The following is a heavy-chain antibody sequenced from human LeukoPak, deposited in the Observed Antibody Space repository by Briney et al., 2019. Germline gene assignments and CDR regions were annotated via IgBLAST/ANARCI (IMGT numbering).Heavy chain of an antibody. V-gene: IGHV3-21*01. D-gene: IGHD5-12*01. Sequence: TGGSLRLSCGASGFSFRDYAMSWVRQAPGKGLGWVSSISSSSSYIYYADSVKGRFTISRDNSKNTLYLQMNSLRAEDTAVYYCASGYGDYWGQGTLVTVSS. J-gene: IGHJ4*02. CDR3: ASGYGDY. CDR1: GFSFRDYA. CDR2: ISSSSSYI.